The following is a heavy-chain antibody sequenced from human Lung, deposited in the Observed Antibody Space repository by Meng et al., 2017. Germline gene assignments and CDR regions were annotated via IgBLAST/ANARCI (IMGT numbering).Heavy chain of an antibody. Sequence: QGQIAQWGGGLLRPTENLSLTCAVDGGSISGSDWSRIRQSPAKGLEWIGKINHGGSTNYNPSLESRVTISVDTPKNQFSLRLTSMTVADTAVYYCARERHSTIIRGVIDFWGQGALVTVSS. CDR1: GGSISGSD. CDR3: ARERHSTIIRGVIDF. CDR2: INHGGST. V-gene: IGHV4-34*01. D-gene: IGHD3-10*01. J-gene: IGHJ4*02.